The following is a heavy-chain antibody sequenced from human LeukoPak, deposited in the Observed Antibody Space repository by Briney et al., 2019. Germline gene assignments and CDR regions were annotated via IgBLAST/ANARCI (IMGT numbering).Heavy chain of an antibody. J-gene: IGHJ4*02. CDR2: IIPIFGTA. Sequence: GASVKVSCKASGYTFTGYYMHWVRQATGQGLEWMGGIIPIFGTANYAQKFQGRVTITADESTSTAYMELSSLRSEDTAVYYCARWERYYYDSSGYGYFDYWGQGTLVTVSS. CDR3: ARWERYYYDSSGYGYFDY. D-gene: IGHD3-22*01. CDR1: GYTFTGYY. V-gene: IGHV1-69*13.